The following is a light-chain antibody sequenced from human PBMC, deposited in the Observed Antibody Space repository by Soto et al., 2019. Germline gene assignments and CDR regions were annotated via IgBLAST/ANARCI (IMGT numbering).Light chain of an antibody. Sequence: QSVLTQPPSASGTPGQRVTISCSGSSSNIGRHGVNWYQHLPGAAPKLLIYSNNQRPSGVPDRFSGSTSGTSVSLTISGLQSEDEADYYFATWDDSLNGVVFGGGTKLTVL. CDR2: SNN. V-gene: IGLV1-44*01. CDR3: ATWDDSLNGVV. J-gene: IGLJ2*01. CDR1: SSNIGRHG.